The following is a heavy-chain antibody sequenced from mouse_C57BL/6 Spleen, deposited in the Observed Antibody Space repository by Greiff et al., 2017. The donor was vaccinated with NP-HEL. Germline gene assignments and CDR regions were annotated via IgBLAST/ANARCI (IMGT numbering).Heavy chain of an antibody. CDR3: ARHDYDGDYFDY. Sequence: VKLMESGAELVKPGASVKMSCKASGYTFTTYPIEWMKQNHGKSLEWIGNFHPYNDDTKYNEKFKGKATLTVEKSSSTVYLELSRLTSDDSAVYYCARHDYDGDYFDYWGQGTTLTVSS. V-gene: IGHV1-47*01. D-gene: IGHD2-4*01. CDR1: GYTFTTYP. CDR2: FHPYNDDT. J-gene: IGHJ2*01.